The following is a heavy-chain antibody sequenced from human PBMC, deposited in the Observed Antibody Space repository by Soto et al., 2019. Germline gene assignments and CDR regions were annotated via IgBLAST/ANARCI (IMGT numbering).Heavy chain of an antibody. CDR3: ARAHEVAWFDS. D-gene: IGHD2-15*01. Sequence: EVQLVESGGGLVKPGESLRLSCVASGFSFSSYTMNWVRQAPGKGLQWVSSITNRGTHTYSADSVKGRFTISRDNDKNSLYLQMNNLRAEDTAIYFCARAHEVAWFDSWGLGTLVTVTS. CDR1: GFSFSSYT. J-gene: IGHJ5*01. CDR2: ITNRGTHT. V-gene: IGHV3-21*01.